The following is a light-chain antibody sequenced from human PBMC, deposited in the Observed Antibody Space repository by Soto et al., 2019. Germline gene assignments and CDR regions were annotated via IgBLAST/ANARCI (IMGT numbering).Light chain of an antibody. V-gene: IGKV3-11*01. CDR1: QTVSSF. J-gene: IGKJ1*01. CDR3: QQRSNWPKT. Sequence: EVVLTQSPATLSLSPGERATLSCRASQTVSSFLAWYQQRPGQAPRLLIYDASHRATGIPARFSGSGSGTDFTLTIGSLEPEDFAVYYCQQRSNWPKTFGQGTKVDIK. CDR2: DAS.